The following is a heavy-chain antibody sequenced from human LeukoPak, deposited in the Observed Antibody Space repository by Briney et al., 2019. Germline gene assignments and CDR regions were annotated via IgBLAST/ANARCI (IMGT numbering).Heavy chain of an antibody. Sequence: QPGGSLRLSCAASGFTVSSNYMSWVRQAPGKGLEWVSVIYSGGSTYYADSVKGRFTISRDNSKNTLYLQMNSLRAEDTAVYYCAKSNDILTGSLDYWGQGTLVTVSS. J-gene: IGHJ4*02. CDR2: IYSGGST. D-gene: IGHD3-9*01. V-gene: IGHV3-66*01. CDR1: GFTVSSNY. CDR3: AKSNDILTGSLDY.